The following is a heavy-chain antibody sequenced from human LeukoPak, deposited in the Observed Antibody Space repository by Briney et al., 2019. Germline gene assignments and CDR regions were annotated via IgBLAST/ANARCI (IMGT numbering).Heavy chain of an antibody. CDR3: ARAIAAAEDY. J-gene: IGHJ4*02. CDR2: ISGSSSTI. Sequence: GGSLRLSCAASGLTFSTYSMNWVRQAPGKGLEWVSYISGSSSTIYYADSVKGRFTISRDNAKNSVHLQMNSLRAEDTAVYYCARAIAAAEDYWGQGTLVTVSS. CDR1: GLTFSTYS. D-gene: IGHD6-13*01. V-gene: IGHV3-48*01.